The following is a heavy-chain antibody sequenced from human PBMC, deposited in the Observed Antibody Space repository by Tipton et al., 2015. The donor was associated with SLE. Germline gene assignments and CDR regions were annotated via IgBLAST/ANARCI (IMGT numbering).Heavy chain of an antibody. CDR2: IYTSGST. Sequence: TLSLTCTVSGGSISSYYWSWIRQPAGKGLEWIGRIYTSGSTNYNPSLKSRVTMSVDTSKNQFSLKLNSVTAADTAVYFCARRLALAGTSYFDYWGQGTLVTVSS. D-gene: IGHD6-19*01. V-gene: IGHV4-4*07. CDR3: ARRLALAGTSYFDY. J-gene: IGHJ4*02. CDR1: GGSISSYY.